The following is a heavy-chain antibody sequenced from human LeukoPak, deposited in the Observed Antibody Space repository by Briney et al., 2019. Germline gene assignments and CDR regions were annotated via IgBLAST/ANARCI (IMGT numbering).Heavy chain of an antibody. V-gene: IGHV1-2*02. CDR1: EYTFPVYY. D-gene: IGHD6-19*01. CDR3: ARGQQWLVPFNYYMDV. CDR2: INPNSGGT. Sequence: ASVKVSCKASEYTFPVYYMQWVRQVPGQGLEWMGWINPNSGGTNYAQKFQGRVTMTRDTSISTAYMELSRLTSDDTAVYYCARGQQWLVPFNYYMDVWGKGTTVTVSS. J-gene: IGHJ6*03.